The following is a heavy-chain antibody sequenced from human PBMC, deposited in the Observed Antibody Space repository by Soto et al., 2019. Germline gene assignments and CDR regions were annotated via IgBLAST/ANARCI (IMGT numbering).Heavy chain of an antibody. V-gene: IGHV1-18*01. Sequence: ASVKVSCKASGYTFTSYGISWVRQAPGQGLEWMGWISAYNGNTNYAQKLQGRATMTTDTSTSTAYMELRSLRSDDTAVYYCARGSEYYDFWSAPGPFDPWGQGTLVTVSS. J-gene: IGHJ5*02. CDR2: ISAYNGNT. CDR1: GYTFTSYG. CDR3: ARGSEYYDFWSAPGPFDP. D-gene: IGHD3-3*01.